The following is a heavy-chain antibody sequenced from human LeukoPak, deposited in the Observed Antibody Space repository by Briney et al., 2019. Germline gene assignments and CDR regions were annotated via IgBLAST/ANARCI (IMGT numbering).Heavy chain of an antibody. CDR2: IIPIFGTA. V-gene: IGHV1-69*01. CDR1: GGTFSSYA. CDR3: ASDRDLYYFDY. J-gene: IGHJ4*02. D-gene: IGHD5-24*01. Sequence: SVKVSCKASGGTFSSYAISWVRQAPGQGLEWMGGIIPIFGTANYAQKFQGRVTITADESTSTAYMEMSSLGSEDTAVYYCASDRDLYYFDYWGQGTLVTVSS.